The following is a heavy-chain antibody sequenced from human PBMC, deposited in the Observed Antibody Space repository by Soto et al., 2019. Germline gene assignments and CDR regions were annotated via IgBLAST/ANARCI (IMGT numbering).Heavy chain of an antibody. J-gene: IGHJ4*02. D-gene: IGHD1-26*01. CDR3: ARGEPDY. V-gene: IGHV3-30-3*01. CDR1: GFTFSSYA. Sequence: QVQLVESGGGVVQPGRSLRLSCAASGFTFSSYAMNWVRQAPGKGLEWVAVISYDGSNKYYADSVKGRFTISRDNSKNTLYLQMNSLRAEDTAVYYCARGEPDYWGQGTLVTVSS. CDR2: ISYDGSNK.